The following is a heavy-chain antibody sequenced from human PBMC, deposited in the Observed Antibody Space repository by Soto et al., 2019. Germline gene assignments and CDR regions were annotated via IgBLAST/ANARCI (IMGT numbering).Heavy chain of an antibody. CDR1: GYTFTGYY. CDR2: INPNSGGT. D-gene: IGHD2-21*02. Sequence: GASVKVSCKASGYTFTGYYMHWVRQAPGQGLEWMGWINPNSGGTNYAQKFQGRVTMTRGTSISTAYMELSRLRSDDTAVYYCARVPRSIVVVTVVFDYWGQGTLVTVSS. V-gene: IGHV1-2*02. CDR3: ARVPRSIVVVTVVFDY. J-gene: IGHJ4*02.